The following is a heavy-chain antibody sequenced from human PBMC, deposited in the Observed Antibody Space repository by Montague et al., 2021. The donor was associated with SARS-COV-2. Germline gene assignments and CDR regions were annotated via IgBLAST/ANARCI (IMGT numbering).Heavy chain of an antibody. Sequence: SEILSLTCTVSGGSISSSSYYWGWIRQPPGKGLEWIGSIYYSGSTYYNPSLKSRVTISVDTSKNQFSLKLSSVTAADTAVYYCARVISRQNNIVVVGLYYFDYWGQGTLVTVSS. CDR1: GGSISSSSYY. D-gene: IGHD2-15*01. J-gene: IGHJ4*02. CDR3: ARVISRQNNIVVVGLYYFDY. V-gene: IGHV4-39*07. CDR2: IYYSGST.